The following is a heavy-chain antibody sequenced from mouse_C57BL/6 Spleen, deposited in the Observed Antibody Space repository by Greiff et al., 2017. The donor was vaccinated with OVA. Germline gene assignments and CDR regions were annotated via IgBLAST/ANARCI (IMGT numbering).Heavy chain of an antibody. Sequence: EVKLMESGPELVKPGASVKISCKASGYSFTGYYMNWVKQSPEKSLEWIGEINPSTGGTTYNQKFKAKATLTVDKSSSTAYMQLKSLTSEDSAVYYCARGGGTWFAYWGQGTLVTVSA. CDR2: INPSTGGT. CDR3: ARGGGTWFAY. CDR1: GYSFTGYY. V-gene: IGHV1-42*01. J-gene: IGHJ3*01. D-gene: IGHD1-1*02.